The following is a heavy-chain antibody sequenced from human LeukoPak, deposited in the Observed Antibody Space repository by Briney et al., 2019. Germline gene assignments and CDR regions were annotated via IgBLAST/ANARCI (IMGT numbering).Heavy chain of an antibody. CDR2: IWYGGSNN. D-gene: IGHD2-15*01. Sequence: PGGSLRLSCAASGFTFSSYGMHWVRQAPGKGLERVAVIWYGGSNNYYADPANGRFPISRDNSTNSLYPQMNSLRAEDTAVYYCAREWYVWGQGTLVTVSS. V-gene: IGHV3-33*02. J-gene: IGHJ4*02. CDR1: GFTFSSYG. CDR3: AREWYV.